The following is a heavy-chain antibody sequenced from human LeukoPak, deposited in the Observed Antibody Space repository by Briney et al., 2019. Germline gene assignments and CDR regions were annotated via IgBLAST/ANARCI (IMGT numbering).Heavy chain of an antibody. Sequence: PSETLSLTCTVSSDSISSGYYWGWIRQSPGKGLEWIGSIYHTGSTNYNPSLHRRVTMSVDTSKSQFSLSLRSVTAADTAVYYCAKGIKCSSLSCDAFGPWGQGTPVTVSS. V-gene: IGHV4-38-2*02. J-gene: IGHJ5*02. CDR2: IYHTGST. D-gene: IGHD2-2*01. CDR3: AKGIKCSSLSCDAFGP. CDR1: SDSISSGYY.